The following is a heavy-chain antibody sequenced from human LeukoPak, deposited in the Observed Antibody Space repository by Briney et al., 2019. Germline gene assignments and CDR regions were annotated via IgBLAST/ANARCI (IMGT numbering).Heavy chain of an antibody. V-gene: IGHV1-69*08. D-gene: IGHD3-3*01. J-gene: IGHJ4*02. CDR3: ASTVLRFLEWLLPTDY. Sequence: SVKVSCKTSGGTFNSHHFSWVRQAPGRGLEWMGRITPVINSVKYAEKFQDRVTVSGDKSTTTVYMELTSLTSEDTAVYYCASTVLRFLEWLLPTDYWGQGTLVTVSS. CDR1: GGTFNSHH. CDR2: ITPVINSV.